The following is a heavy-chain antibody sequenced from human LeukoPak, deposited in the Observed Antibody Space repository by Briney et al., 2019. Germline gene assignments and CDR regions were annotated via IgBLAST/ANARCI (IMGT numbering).Heavy chain of an antibody. J-gene: IGHJ4*02. CDR3: ARGAQVLDY. V-gene: IGHV4-61*02. CDR2: IHSSGNT. D-gene: IGHD1-1*01. CDR1: GGSISSGSYF. Sequence: SETLSLTCTVSGGSISSGSYFWCWIRQPAGKGLEWIGRIHSSGNTNYNPSLKSRVTISVDTSKNQVSLKLSSEAAADTVVYYCARGAQVLDYWGQGTLVTVSS.